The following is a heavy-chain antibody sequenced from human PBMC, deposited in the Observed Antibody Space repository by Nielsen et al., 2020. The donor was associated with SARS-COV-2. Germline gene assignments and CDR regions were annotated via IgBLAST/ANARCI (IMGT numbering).Heavy chain of an antibody. CDR2: IKSKTDGGTT. V-gene: IGHV3-15*01. J-gene: IGHJ4*02. D-gene: IGHD2-21*02. CDR3: TTAYIVVVTIFGSDY. Sequence: GESLKISCAASGFTFSNAWMSWVRQAPGKGLEWVGRIKSKTDGGTTDYAAPVKGRFTISRDDSKNTLYLQMNSLKTEDTAVYYCTTAYIVVVTIFGSDYWGQGTLVTVSS. CDR1: GFTFSNAW.